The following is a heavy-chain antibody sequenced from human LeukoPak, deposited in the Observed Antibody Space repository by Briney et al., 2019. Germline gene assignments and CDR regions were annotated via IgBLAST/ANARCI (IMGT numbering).Heavy chain of an antibody. D-gene: IGHD2-2*01. CDR2: IDLRGSTL. CDR1: GFTFSDYT. Sequence: GGSLRLSCAASGFTFSDYTMNWVRQAPGKGLEWVSYIDLRGSTLYYADSVKGRFTISRDNAKNSLYLQMNSLRAEDTALYYCAKGKRSHCSSTSCLGFAFDIWGQGTMVTVSS. CDR3: AKGKRSHCSSTSCLGFAFDI. J-gene: IGHJ3*02. V-gene: IGHV3-48*04.